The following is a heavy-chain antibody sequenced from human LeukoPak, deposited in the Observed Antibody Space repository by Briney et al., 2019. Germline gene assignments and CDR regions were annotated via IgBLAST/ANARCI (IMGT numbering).Heavy chain of an antibody. V-gene: IGHV3-48*04. CDR2: ISSSSSTI. CDR1: GFTFSSYS. D-gene: IGHD4-17*01. CDR3: AREMATVTF. Sequence: PGGSLRLSCAASGFTFSSYSMNWARQAPGKGLEWVSYISSSSSTIYYADSVKGRFTISRDNAKNSLYLQMNSLRAEDTAVYYCAREMATVTFWGQGTLVTVSS. J-gene: IGHJ4*02.